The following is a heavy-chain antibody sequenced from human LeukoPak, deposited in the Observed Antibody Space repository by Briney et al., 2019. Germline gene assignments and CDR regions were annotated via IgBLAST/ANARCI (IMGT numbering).Heavy chain of an antibody. CDR1: GGSISSYS. CDR3: ARTNSDPYFDY. J-gene: IGHJ4*02. CDR2: IYHSGST. D-gene: IGHD3-10*01. V-gene: IGHV4-30-2*01. Sequence: SETLSLTCTVSGGSISSYSWSWIRQPPGKGLEWIGYIYHSGSTYYNPSLKSRVTISVDRSKNQFSLKLSSVTAADTAVYYCARTNSDPYFDYWGQGTLVTVSS.